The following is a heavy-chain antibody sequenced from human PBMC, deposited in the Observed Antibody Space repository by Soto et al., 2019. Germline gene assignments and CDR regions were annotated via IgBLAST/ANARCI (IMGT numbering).Heavy chain of an antibody. J-gene: IGHJ5*02. CDR2: IYYSGST. D-gene: IGHD1-26*01. Sequence: TSETLSLTCTVSGGSISSSSYYWGWIRQPPGKGLEWIGSIYYSGSTYYNPSLKSRVTISVDTSKNQFSLKLSSVTAADTAVYYCARPGVGAIQNWFDPWGQGTLVTVSS. V-gene: IGHV4-39*01. CDR1: GGSISSSSYY. CDR3: ARPGVGAIQNWFDP.